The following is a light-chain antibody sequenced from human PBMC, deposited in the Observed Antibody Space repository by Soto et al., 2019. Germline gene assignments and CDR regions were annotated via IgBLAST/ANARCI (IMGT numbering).Light chain of an antibody. CDR1: NSNIGAGYD. CDR2: GTT. CDR3: QSYDGTLSGSYV. Sequence: VLTQPPSVSGAPGQRVTISCTGSNSNIGAGYDVHWYQQVPGTAPKLIIYGTTERPSGVPDRFSGSKSGTSASLATTGLQAEDEADYYCQSYDGTLSGSYVFGIGTKVTVL. V-gene: IGLV1-40*01. J-gene: IGLJ1*01.